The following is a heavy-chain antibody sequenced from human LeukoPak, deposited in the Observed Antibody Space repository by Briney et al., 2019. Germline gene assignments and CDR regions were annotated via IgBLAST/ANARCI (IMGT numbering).Heavy chain of an antibody. CDR3: AATYYYDSSGGDFDY. CDR1: RGSISTYY. CDR2: IYYSGST. J-gene: IGHJ4*02. Sequence: SETLSLTCTVSRGSISTYYWNWIRQPPGKGLEWIGYIYYSGSTNYNPSLKSRVTISVDTSKNQFSLKLSSVTAADTAVYYCAATYYYDSSGGDFDYWGQGTLVTVSS. D-gene: IGHD3-22*01. V-gene: IGHV4-59*01.